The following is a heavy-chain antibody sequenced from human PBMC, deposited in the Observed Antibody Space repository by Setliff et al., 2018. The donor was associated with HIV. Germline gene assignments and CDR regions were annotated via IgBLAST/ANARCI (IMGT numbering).Heavy chain of an antibody. V-gene: IGHV4-39*01. CDR1: GDSITSSSYY. CDR2: IYYTGST. Sequence: PSETLSLTCTVSGDSITSSSYYWGWIRQPPGKGLEWIGSIYYTGSTSYNPSLTSRVSISVDTSTSQFSLKLISVTAADTAVYYCARHPLSRRSRTTVTTVGAFDIWGQGTKVTVSS. CDR3: ARHPLSRRSRTTVTTVGAFDI. J-gene: IGHJ3*02. D-gene: IGHD4-17*01.